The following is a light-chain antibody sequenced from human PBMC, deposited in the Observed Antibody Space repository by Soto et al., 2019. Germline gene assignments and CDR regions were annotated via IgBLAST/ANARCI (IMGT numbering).Light chain of an antibody. CDR2: WAS. CDR3: QQYYSIPVT. J-gene: IGKJ1*01. V-gene: IGKV4-1*01. Sequence: DIVMTQSPDSPAVSLGERATINCKSSQSVLYSSNNKNYLAWYQQKPGQPPKLLIYWASTRESGVPDRFSGSGSGTDFTLTINSLQAEDVAVYYCQQYYSIPVTFGQGTKVEIK. CDR1: QSVLYSSNNKNY.